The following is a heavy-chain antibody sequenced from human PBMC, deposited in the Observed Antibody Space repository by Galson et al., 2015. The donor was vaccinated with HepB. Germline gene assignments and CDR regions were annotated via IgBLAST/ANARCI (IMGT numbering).Heavy chain of an antibody. CDR2: VRGSGTGT. V-gene: IGHV3-23*01. CDR3: AKDSGLGGEDY. D-gene: IGHD3-16*01. J-gene: IGHJ4*02. CDR1: GFTFSVYT. Sequence: LRLSCAASGFTFSVYTMNWVRQAPGKGLEWVSAVRGSGTGTWYADSVKGRFTISRDDSKNTVFLQLNSLRAEDTAIYYCAKDSGLGGEDYWGQGILVTVSS.